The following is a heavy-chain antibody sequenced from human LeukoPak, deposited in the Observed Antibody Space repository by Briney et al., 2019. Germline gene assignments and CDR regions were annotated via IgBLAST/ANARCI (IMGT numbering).Heavy chain of an antibody. J-gene: IGHJ4*02. V-gene: IGHV3-7*01. Sequence: GGSLRLSCAASGFTVSTYYMTWVRQAPGKGLEWVANINQDGSEKYYVDSVKGRFTISRDNAKKSLFLQMNSLTAEDTALYYCVRSLGWSGTRDYWGQGTLVTVSS. CDR3: VRSLGWSGTRDY. D-gene: IGHD3-10*01. CDR2: INQDGSEK. CDR1: GFTVSTYY.